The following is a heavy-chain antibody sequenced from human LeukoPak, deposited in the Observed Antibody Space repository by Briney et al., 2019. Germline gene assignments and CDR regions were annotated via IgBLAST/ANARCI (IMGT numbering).Heavy chain of an antibody. CDR1: GYTFIRYG. V-gene: IGHV1-18*01. J-gene: IGHJ6*02. CDR3: ARRNSFNYYGMDV. Sequence: ASVKVSCKASGYTFIRYGLSWVRQVPGQGLEWMAWISAYSGDTNFAQQFQGRATVTTDTSTSTAYMELRSLTSDDTAVYYCARRNSFNYYGMDVWGQGTTVTVSS. D-gene: IGHD2/OR15-2a*01. CDR2: ISAYSGDT.